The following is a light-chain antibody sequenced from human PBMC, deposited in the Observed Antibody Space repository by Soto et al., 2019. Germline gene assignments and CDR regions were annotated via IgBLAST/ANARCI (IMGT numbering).Light chain of an antibody. Sequence: EIVLTQSPGTLSLSPGERATLSCRASQSVDNSLVWYQQKPGQAPRLLIYDASTRATGTPDRFSGSGSGTDFTLTINRLEPEDFAVYSCQQYGGPPRTFGQGTKVEI. CDR2: DAS. V-gene: IGKV3-20*01. J-gene: IGKJ1*01. CDR3: QQYGGPPRT. CDR1: QSVDNS.